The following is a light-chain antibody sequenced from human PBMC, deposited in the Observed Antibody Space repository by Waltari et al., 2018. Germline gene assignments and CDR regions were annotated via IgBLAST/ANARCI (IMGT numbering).Light chain of an antibody. J-gene: IGLJ2*01. V-gene: IGLV2-14*03. CDR2: DVR. Sequence: QSALTQPASVSGSPGQSITISCTGTRSAVGGYHHVSWYQHHPGKVPKLIIFDVRKRPSGVSNRFSGSKSGNTASLTVSGLQTEDEADYYCSSFTTSSTVVFGGGTKLTVL. CDR1: RSAVGGYHH. CDR3: SSFTTSSTVV.